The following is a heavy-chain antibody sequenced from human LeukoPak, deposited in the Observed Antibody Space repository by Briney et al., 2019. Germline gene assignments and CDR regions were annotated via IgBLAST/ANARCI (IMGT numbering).Heavy chain of an antibody. CDR3: ARESYYGSGSEGYFAY. CDR1: GGSFSGYY. Sequence: SETLSLTCAVYGGSFSGYYWSWIRQPPGKGLEWIGNMYYSGSTNYNPSLKGRVTISVDTSKNQFSLKLSSVTAADTAVYYCARESYYGSGSEGYFAYWGQGTLVTVSS. D-gene: IGHD3-10*01. J-gene: IGHJ4*02. V-gene: IGHV4-59*01. CDR2: MYYSGST.